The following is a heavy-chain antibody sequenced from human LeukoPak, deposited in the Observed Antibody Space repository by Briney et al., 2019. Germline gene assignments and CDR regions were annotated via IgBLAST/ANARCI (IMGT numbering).Heavy chain of an antibody. CDR2: IYYSGST. V-gene: IGHV4-30-4*08. D-gene: IGHD1-1*01. CDR3: ARGANWNLNYYYYYMDV. CDR1: GGSISSGDYY. Sequence: SQTLSLTCTVSGGSISSGDYYWSWIRQPPGKGLEWIGYIYYSGSTYYNPSLKSRVTISVDTSKNQFSLKLSSVTAADTAVYYCARGANWNLNYYYYYMDVWGKGTTVSVSS. J-gene: IGHJ6*03.